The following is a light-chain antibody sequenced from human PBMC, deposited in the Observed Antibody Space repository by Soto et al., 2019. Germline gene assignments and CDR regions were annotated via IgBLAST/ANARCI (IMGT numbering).Light chain of an antibody. Sequence: EIVLTQSPDTLSLSPGERATLSCRASQSVTNSFFAWYQQKPGQAPRLLIYGISSRATGIPDRFSGSGSGTDFTLTISRLEPEDFVVYYCQQYSSLPHTFGQGTKVDI. CDR1: QSVTNSF. CDR2: GIS. CDR3: QQYSSLPHT. J-gene: IGKJ2*01. V-gene: IGKV3-20*01.